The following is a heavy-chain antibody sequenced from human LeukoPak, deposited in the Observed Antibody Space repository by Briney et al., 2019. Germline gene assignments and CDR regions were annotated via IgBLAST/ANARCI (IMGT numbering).Heavy chain of an antibody. J-gene: IGHJ4*02. V-gene: IGHV3-21*01. Sequence: GGSLRLSCAASGFTFSSYSMNWVRQAPGKGLEWVSSISSSSSYIYYADSVKGRFTISRDNSKNTLYLQMNSLRAADTAVYYCARDKGISYLSSFDYWGQGTLVTVSS. CDR2: ISSSSSYI. CDR3: ARDKGISYLSSFDY. CDR1: GFTFSSYS. D-gene: IGHD6-6*01.